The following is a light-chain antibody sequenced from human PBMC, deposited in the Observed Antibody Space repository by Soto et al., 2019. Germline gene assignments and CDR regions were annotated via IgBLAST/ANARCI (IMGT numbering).Light chain of an antibody. CDR2: GNT. CDR3: LSFDSSLSVV. CDR1: SSNIGAGYD. V-gene: IGLV1-40*01. J-gene: IGLJ2*01. Sequence: QSVLTQPPSVSGAPGQRVTISCTGSSSNIGAGYDVHWYQQLPGRAPKLLIYGNTNRPSGVPDRSSGSKSGTSASLAITGLQAEDEADYYCLSFDSSLSVVFGGGTKLTV.